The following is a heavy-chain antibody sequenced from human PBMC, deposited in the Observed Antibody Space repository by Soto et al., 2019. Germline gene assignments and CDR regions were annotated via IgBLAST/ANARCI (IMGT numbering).Heavy chain of an antibody. CDR3: AKDGLEGALRYNVLGAFDI. J-gene: IGHJ3*02. Sequence: GGSLRLSCAASGFTFSSYAMSWVRQAPGKGLEWVSAISGSGGSTYYADSVKGRFTISRDNSKNTLYLQMNSLRAEDTAVYYCAKDGLEGALRYNVLGAFDIWGQGTMVTVSS. D-gene: IGHD1-1*01. V-gene: IGHV3-23*01. CDR2: ISGSGGST. CDR1: GFTFSSYA.